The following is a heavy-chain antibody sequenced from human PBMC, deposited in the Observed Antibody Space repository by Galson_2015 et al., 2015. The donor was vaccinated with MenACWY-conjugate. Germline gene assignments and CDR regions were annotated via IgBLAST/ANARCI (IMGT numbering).Heavy chain of an antibody. Sequence: SLRLSCAASGFSFSDYGIHWVRQAPGKGLEWVAYIHYDGSSEDYMDSVKGRFTISRDNSKNTVFLQMNSLRAEDTAVYYCVKDRYYHFDYWGLGTLVTVSS. D-gene: IGHD3-22*01. CDR3: VKDRYYHFDY. J-gene: IGHJ4*02. CDR1: GFSFSDYG. CDR2: IHYDGSSE. V-gene: IGHV3-30*02.